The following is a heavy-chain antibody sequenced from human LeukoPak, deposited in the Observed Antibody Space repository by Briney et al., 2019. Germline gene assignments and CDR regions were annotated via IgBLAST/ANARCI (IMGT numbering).Heavy chain of an antibody. V-gene: IGHV4-38-2*01. D-gene: IGHD6-13*01. CDR2: IYHSGST. CDR3: ARAAAAGYNY. CDR1: GYSISSGYY. J-gene: IGHJ4*02. Sequence: SETLSLTXAVSGYSISSGYYWGWIRQPPGKRLEWIGSIYHSGSTYYNPSLKSRVTISVDTSKNQLSLKLSSVTAADTAVYYCARAAAAGYNYWGQGTLVTVSS.